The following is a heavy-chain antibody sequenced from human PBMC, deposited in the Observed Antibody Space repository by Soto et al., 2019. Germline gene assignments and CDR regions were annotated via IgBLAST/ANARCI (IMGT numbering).Heavy chain of an antibody. CDR3: AKDPDGCSGGRCYRSYFDY. CDR1: GFTFSSYA. D-gene: IGHD2-15*01. V-gene: IGHV3-23*01. Sequence: GGSLRLSCAASGFTFSSYAMSWVRQAPGKGLEWVSAISGSGGSTYYADSVNGRFTISRDNSKSTLYLQMNSLRAEDTAVYYCAKDPDGCSGGRCYRSYFDYWGQGTLVTVSS. J-gene: IGHJ4*02. CDR2: ISGSGGST.